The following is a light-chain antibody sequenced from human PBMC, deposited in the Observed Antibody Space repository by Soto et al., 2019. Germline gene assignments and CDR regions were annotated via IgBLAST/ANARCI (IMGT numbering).Light chain of an antibody. CDR1: GGDGGNYDL. Sequence: QSALTQPASVSGSPGQSITISCAGSGGDGGNYDLLSWYQQIPGKAPKLIIFEVNRRPSGVSDRFSGSKSGNTASLTISGLQAEDEADFFCCSYAGNGAWVFGGGTKVTVL. V-gene: IGLV2-23*02. CDR3: CSYAGNGAWV. J-gene: IGLJ3*02. CDR2: EVN.